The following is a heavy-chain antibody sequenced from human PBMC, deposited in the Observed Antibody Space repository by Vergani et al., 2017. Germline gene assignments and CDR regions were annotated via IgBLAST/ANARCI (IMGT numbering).Heavy chain of an antibody. J-gene: IGHJ6*03. Sequence: QVQLVESRGGVVQPGRSLRLSCTTSGFTFCTYAMHWVRQAPGKGLEWVAIIYYDGSKKYYADSVKGRFTISRDNSRNTLDLLMRSLRAEDTAIYYCVRGGHYCVSTTCGNPSYVYYYHMAVGGEGTTVSVSS. D-gene: IGHD5/OR15-5a*01. CDR1: GFTFCTYA. CDR2: IYYDGSKK. CDR3: VRGGHYCVSTTCGNPSYVYYYHMAV. V-gene: IGHV3-33*01.